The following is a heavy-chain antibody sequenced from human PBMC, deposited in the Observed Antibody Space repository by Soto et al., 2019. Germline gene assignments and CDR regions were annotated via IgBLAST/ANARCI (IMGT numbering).Heavy chain of an antibody. V-gene: IGHV3-48*03. CDR2: ISSSGSTI. CDR3: AKDYYYDSSRGPFDY. D-gene: IGHD3-22*01. CDR1: GFTFSSYE. Sequence: GGSLRLSCAASGFTFSSYEMNWVRQAPGKGLEWVSYISSSGSTIYYADSVKGRFTISRDNAKNTLYLQMNSLRAEDTAVYYCAKDYYYDSSRGPFDYWGQGTLVTVSS. J-gene: IGHJ4*02.